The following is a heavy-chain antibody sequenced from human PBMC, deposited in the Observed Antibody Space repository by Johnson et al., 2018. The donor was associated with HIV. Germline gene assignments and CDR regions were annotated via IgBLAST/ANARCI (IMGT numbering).Heavy chain of an antibody. CDR3: ARGGRGVRITMIVVVPNDAFDI. J-gene: IGHJ3*02. CDR2: IGTAGDT. Sequence: VQLVESGGAVVQPGRSLRVSCAASGFTFRSYAMHWVRQATGKGLEWVSTIGTAGDTYYPGSVKGRFTISRDNAKNSLYLQMNSLRAEDTAVYYCARGGRGVRITMIVVVPNDAFDIWGQGTMVTVSS. D-gene: IGHD3-22*01. V-gene: IGHV3-13*01. CDR1: GFTFRSYA.